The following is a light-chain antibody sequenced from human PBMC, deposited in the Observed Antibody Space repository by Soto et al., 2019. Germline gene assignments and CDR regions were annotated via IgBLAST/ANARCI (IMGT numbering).Light chain of an antibody. V-gene: IGLV2-14*01. Sequence: QSALTQPASVSGSPGQSITISCTGTSSDVGGYNYVSWYQQHPGKAPKLMIYDVSNRPSGVSNRFSGSKSGNTASLTISGVQDEDEADYYCSSYTSSSTLHVFGTGTKVTVL. CDR2: DVS. CDR1: SSDVGGYNY. J-gene: IGLJ1*01. CDR3: SSYTSSSTLHV.